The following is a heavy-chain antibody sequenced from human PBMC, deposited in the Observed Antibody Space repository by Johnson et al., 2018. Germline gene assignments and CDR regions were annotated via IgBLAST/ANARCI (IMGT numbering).Heavy chain of an antibody. CDR2: ISWNSGSI. Sequence: VQLVESGGGLVQPGRSLRLSCAASGFTFDDYAMHWVRQAPGKGLEWVSGISWNSGSIGYADSVKGRFTISRDNAKNSLYLQMNSLRAEDTALYYCAPPRGGAFDSWGQGKRVTVSS. D-gene: IGHD3-10*01. V-gene: IGHV3-9*01. CDR3: APPRGGAFDS. CDR1: GFTFDDYA. J-gene: IGHJ3*02.